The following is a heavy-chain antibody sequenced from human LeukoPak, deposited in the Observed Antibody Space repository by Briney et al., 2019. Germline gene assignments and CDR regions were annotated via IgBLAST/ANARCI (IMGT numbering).Heavy chain of an antibody. CDR2: MNPNSGNT. CDR1: GYTFTSYD. D-gene: IGHD6-13*01. J-gene: IGHJ6*02. Sequence: ASVKVSCKASGYTFTSYDINWVRQATGQGLEWMGWMNPNSGNTGYAQKFQGRVTMTRNTSISRAYMELSSLRSEDTAVYYCAGIAAAEGGYYYYGMDVWGQGTTVTVSS. CDR3: AGIAAAEGGYYYYGMDV. V-gene: IGHV1-8*01.